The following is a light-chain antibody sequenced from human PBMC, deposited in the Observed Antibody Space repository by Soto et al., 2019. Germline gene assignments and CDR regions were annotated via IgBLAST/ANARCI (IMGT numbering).Light chain of an antibody. CDR2: RNN. V-gene: IGLV1-47*01. CDR1: TSNIGSNY. CDR3: ATWDDSRNGFYV. J-gene: IGLJ1*01. Sequence: QSVLTQPPSASGTPGQGVTISCSGSTSNIGSNYVYWYQQLPGTAPKLLIYRNNQRPSGVPDRFSGSKSGTSASLPISGLRSDDEADYFCATWDDSRNGFYVFGTGTKLTVL.